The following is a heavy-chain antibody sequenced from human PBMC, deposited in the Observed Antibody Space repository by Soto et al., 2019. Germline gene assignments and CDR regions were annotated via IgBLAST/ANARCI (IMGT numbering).Heavy chain of an antibody. CDR1: GFTFTSSA. V-gene: IGHV1-58*01. CDR3: ARSYISSSYWFDP. J-gene: IGHJ5*02. Sequence: GASVKVSCKASGFTFTSSAVQWVRQARGQRLEWIGWIVVGSGNTNYAQKFQERVTITRDMSTSTAYMELSSLRPEDTAMYYCARSYISSSYWFDPWGQGTLVTVSS. D-gene: IGHD6-6*01. CDR2: IVVGSGNT.